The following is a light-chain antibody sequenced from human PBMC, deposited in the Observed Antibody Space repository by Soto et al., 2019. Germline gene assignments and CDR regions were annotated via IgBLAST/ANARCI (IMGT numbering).Light chain of an antibody. CDR3: QQTFSPPYT. CDR2: VAS. CDR1: QSISNS. V-gene: IGKV1-39*01. Sequence: DIQMTQSLSSLSASVGDTVTITCRASQSISNSLSWYQQKPGKAPKFQIYVASTLQRGVPSRFSGSGSGTDFTLTISSLQPEDVATYYCQQTFSPPYTFGQGTKLEIK. J-gene: IGKJ2*01.